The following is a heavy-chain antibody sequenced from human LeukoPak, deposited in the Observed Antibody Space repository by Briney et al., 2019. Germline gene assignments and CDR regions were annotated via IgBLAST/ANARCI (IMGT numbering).Heavy chain of an antibody. CDR2: MNPNSGNT. CDR1: GYTFTSYD. V-gene: IGHV1-8*01. CDR3: ARGLDWNYPHYYYYMDV. J-gene: IGHJ6*03. Sequence: GASVKVSCKASGYTFTSYDINWVRQATGQGLEWMGWMNPNSGNTGYGQKFQGRVTMTRNTSISTAYMELSSLRSEDTAVYYCARGLDWNYPHYYYYMDVWGKGTTVTVSS. D-gene: IGHD1-7*01.